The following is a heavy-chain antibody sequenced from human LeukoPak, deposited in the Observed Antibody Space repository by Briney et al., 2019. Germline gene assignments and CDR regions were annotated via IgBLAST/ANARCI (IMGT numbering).Heavy chain of an antibody. CDR1: GGSISSFY. CDR2: IYYSGST. CDR3: ARHGAAHLLYYYDY. J-gene: IGHJ4*02. D-gene: IGHD2/OR15-2a*01. V-gene: IGHV4-59*08. Sequence: PSETLSLTCTVSGGSISSFYWSWIRQPPGKGLEWIGYIYYSGSTNYNPSLKSRVTISVDTSKNQSSLNLSSVTAADTAVYYCARHGAAHLLYYYDYWGQGTLVTVSS.